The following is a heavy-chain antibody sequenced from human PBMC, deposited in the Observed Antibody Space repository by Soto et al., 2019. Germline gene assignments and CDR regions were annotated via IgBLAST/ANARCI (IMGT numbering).Heavy chain of an antibody. CDR3: ASLIGVDLLRDY. D-gene: IGHD3-3*01. J-gene: IGHJ4*02. Sequence: ASVKVSCKASGYSFTSYFIHWVRQAPGQGPEWMGIIDPDGGSTSYAQKFQGRVTMTSDTSTSTVYVELSSLRSEDTAVYYCASLIGVDLLRDYWGQGTLVTVSS. CDR2: IDPDGGST. V-gene: IGHV1-46*01. CDR1: GYSFTSYF.